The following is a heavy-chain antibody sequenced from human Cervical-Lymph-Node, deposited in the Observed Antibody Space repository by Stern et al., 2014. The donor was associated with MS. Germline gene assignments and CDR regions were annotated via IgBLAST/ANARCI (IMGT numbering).Heavy chain of an antibody. V-gene: IGHV1-69*01. D-gene: IGHD6-13*01. CDR3: ASGTRSSWYFDF. CDR2: IIPIFETA. Sequence: QVQLVESGAEVKKPGSSMKVSCKASGGTFSSDAIGWVRQAPGQGLEWMGGIIPIFETANYAQKFQGRVTITADQSTKTAYLELSSLTSGDTAMYFCASGTRSSWYFDFWGQGTLVTV. CDR1: GGTFSSDA. J-gene: IGHJ4*02.